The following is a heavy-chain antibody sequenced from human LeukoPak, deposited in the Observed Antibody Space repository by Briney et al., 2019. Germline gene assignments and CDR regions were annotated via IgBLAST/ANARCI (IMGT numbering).Heavy chain of an antibody. CDR1: GGSISSSNW. CDR2: IYHSGST. J-gene: IGHJ4*02. V-gene: IGHV4-4*02. CDR3: ARIHRYCSGGACYVLDN. D-gene: IGHD2-15*01. Sequence: PSETLSLTCAVSGGSISSSNWWSWVRQPPGQGLEWIGEIYHSGSTNYNPSLKSRVTISVDKSKNQFSLKLSSVTAADTAVYYCARIHRYCSGGACYVLDNWGQGTLVAVSS.